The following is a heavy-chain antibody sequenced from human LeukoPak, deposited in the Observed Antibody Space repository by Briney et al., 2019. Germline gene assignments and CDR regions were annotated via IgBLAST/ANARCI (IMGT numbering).Heavy chain of an antibody. J-gene: IGHJ6*02. CDR1: GGTFSSYA. CDR3: ARPDIVVVPAASYYGMDV. Sequence: SVKVSCKASGGTFSSYAISWVRQAPGQGLEWMGGIIPIFGTANYAQKFQGRVTITADESTSTAYMELSSLRSEDTAVYYCARPDIVVVPAASYYGMDVWGQGTTVTVSS. V-gene: IGHV1-69*13. CDR2: IIPIFGTA. D-gene: IGHD2-2*01.